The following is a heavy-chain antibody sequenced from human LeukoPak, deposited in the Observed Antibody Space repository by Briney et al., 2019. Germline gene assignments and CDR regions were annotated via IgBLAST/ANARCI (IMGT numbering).Heavy chain of an antibody. CDR2: IYYSGST. D-gene: IGHD3-10*01. CDR1: GGSIKSYY. J-gene: IGHJ4*02. CDR3: ARLDYYASGFFEY. Sequence: SETLSLTCTVSGGSIKSYYWSWIRQPPGKGLEWIGYIYYSGSTNYNPSLKSRVTISVDTSKNQFSLKLGSVTATGTAVYYRARLDYYASGFFEYWGRGTLVTVSS. V-gene: IGHV4-59*08.